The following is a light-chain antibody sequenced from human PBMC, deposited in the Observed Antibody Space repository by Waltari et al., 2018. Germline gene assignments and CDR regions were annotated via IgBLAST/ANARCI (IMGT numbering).Light chain of an antibody. CDR1: KSVSRS. CDR3: QHYVRLPAT. J-gene: IGKJ1*01. Sequence: IVLTHSPRTLSLPPGERATPSCRARKSVSRSLAWYQQKPGQAPKLLIYGASTRATGIPDRFTGSGSGTDFSLTISSLEPEDFAIYFCQHYVRLPATFGQGTKVEIK. V-gene: IGKV3-20*01. CDR2: GAS.